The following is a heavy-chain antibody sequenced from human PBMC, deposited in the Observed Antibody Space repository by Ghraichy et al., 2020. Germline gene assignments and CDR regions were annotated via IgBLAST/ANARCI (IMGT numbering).Heavy chain of an antibody. CDR3: SRDTVSTSDSLNFQY. V-gene: IGHV3-48*02. CDR1: GFTFSTFA. D-gene: IGHD5/OR15-5a*01. Sequence: LSLTCAASGFTFSTFALNWVRQAPGKGLEWISYIRTSSAIYYAASVKVRFTISRDNAKNALYLQMNSLRDEDTALYYCSRDTVSTSDSLNFQYWGQGTLGTVSS. CDR2: IRTSSAI. J-gene: IGHJ4*02.